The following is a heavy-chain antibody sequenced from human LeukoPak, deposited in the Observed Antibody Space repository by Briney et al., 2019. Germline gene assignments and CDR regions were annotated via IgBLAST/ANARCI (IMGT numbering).Heavy chain of an antibody. V-gene: IGHV4-39*01. Sequence: SETLSLTCTVFGGSISSSSYYWGWIRQPPGKGLEWIGSIYYSGSTYYNPSLKSRVTISVDTSKNQFSLKLSSVTAADTAVYYCARRAGVGYYDSSGYYDYYFDYWGQGTLVTVSS. CDR2: IYYSGST. CDR3: ARRAGVGYYDSSGYYDYYFDY. D-gene: IGHD3-22*01. J-gene: IGHJ4*02. CDR1: GGSISSSSYY.